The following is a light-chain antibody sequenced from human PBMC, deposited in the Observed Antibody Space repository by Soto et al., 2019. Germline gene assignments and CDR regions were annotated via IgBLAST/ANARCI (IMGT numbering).Light chain of an antibody. V-gene: IGLV2-11*01. Sequence: QSALTQPHSVSGSPGQSVAISCTGTISDVGAYNYVSWYQHHPGNAPKLIIYDLNKRPSGVPDRFSASKSGNTATLSISGLHLDDEADYYCCSYAGSTTSVLFGGGTKVTVL. CDR3: CSYAGSTTSVL. J-gene: IGLJ2*01. CDR2: DLN. CDR1: ISDVGAYNY.